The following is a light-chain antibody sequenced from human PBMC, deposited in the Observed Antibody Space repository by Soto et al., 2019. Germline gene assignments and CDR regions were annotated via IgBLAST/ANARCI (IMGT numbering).Light chain of an antibody. Sequence: EIVMTQSPATLSVSPGERATLSCRASQSVRTNLAWYQQKPGQAPRLLIYGISTRATGIPARFSGSGSGTEFTLTISSLQSEDFALYYCQQYYNWPPWTFGQGTKV. CDR2: GIS. CDR1: QSVRTN. CDR3: QQYYNWPPWT. V-gene: IGKV3-15*01. J-gene: IGKJ1*01.